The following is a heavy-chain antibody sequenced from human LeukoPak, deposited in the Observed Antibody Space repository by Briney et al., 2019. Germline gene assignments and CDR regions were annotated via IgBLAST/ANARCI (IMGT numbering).Heavy chain of an antibody. J-gene: IGHJ3*02. CDR3: ARDGGIAAADAFDI. Sequence: ASVKVSCKASGYTFTGYYMHWVRQAPGQGLEWMGWINPNSGGTNYAQKFQGWVTMTRDTSISTAYMELSRLRSDDTAVYYCARDGGIAAADAFDIWGQGIMVTVSS. CDR1: GYTFTGYY. V-gene: IGHV1-2*04. D-gene: IGHD6-13*01. CDR2: INPNSGGT.